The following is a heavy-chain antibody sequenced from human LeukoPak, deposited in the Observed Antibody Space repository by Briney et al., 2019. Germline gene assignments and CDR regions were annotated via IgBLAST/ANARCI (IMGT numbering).Heavy chain of an antibody. Sequence: AAVKVSCKPSGYTFTGYYMHWVRQAPAQGLEWMGWINPNSGGTNYAQKFQGRVTMTRDTSISTAYMELSRLRSDDTAVYYCARGRYSSSPRDYWGQGTLVTVSS. CDR3: ARGRYSSSPRDY. D-gene: IGHD6-13*01. V-gene: IGHV1-2*02. CDR2: INPNSGGT. CDR1: GYTFTGYY. J-gene: IGHJ4*02.